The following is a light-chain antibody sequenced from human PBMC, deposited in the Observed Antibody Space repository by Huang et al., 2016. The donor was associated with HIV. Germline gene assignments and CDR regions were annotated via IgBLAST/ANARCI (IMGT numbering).Light chain of an antibody. CDR1: QAIGTS. V-gene: IGKV1-13*02. CDR2: AAS. J-gene: IGKJ5*01. Sequence: AVQLTQSPSSLSASVGDTAIISCRASQAIGTSLAWYQQRTGRAPKLLISAASPLQTGVPSRFIGDSAGTYFTLFITNLQPEDFATYYCQQLHTYPITFGQGTRLDIK. CDR3: QQLHTYPIT.